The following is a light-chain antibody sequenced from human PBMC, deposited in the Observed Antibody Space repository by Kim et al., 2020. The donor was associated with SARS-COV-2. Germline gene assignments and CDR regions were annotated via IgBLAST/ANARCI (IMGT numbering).Light chain of an antibody. CDR1: SSDVGAYNY. J-gene: IGLJ1*01. CDR2: DVT. V-gene: IGLV2-14*03. CDR3: SSYTTRTTRV. Sequence: QSALTQPASVSGSPGQSITISCTGTSSDVGAYNYVSWYQQHPGKAPKLMIYDVTNRPSGVSDRFSGSKSGNTASLTISGLQAEDEADYYCSSYTTRTTRVFGTGTKVTVL.